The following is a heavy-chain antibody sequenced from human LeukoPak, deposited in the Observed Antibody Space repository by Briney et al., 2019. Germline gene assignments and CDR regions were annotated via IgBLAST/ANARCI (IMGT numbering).Heavy chain of an antibody. V-gene: IGHV4-59*01. CDR1: GDSISSYY. CDR2: IHYSGSS. Sequence: SETLSLTCTVSGDSISSYYCSWIRQPPGKGLMWIGNIHYSGSSKYNPSLQSRVTLSVDTYKNQFSLKLTSVTAADAAVYYCARWLVGAATFDYWGQGTLVTVS. CDR3: ARWLVGAATFDY. D-gene: IGHD2-15*01. J-gene: IGHJ4*02.